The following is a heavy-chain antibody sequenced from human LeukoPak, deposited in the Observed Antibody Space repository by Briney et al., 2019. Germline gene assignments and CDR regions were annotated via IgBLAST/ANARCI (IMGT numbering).Heavy chain of an antibody. CDR1: GGSISSYY. J-gene: IGHJ6*03. D-gene: IGHD3-10*01. V-gene: IGHV4-59*01. CDR3: ARGAVITMVRGPRGYYYYMDV. CDR2: IYYSGST. Sequence: SETLSLTCTVSGGSISSYYWSWIRQPPGQGLEWIGYIYYSGSTNYNPSLKSRVTISVDTSKNQFSLKLSSVTAADTAVYYCARGAVITMVRGPRGYYYYMDVWGKGTTVTVSS.